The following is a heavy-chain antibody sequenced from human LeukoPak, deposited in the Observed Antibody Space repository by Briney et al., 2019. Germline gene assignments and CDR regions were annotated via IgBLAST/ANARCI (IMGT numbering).Heavy chain of an antibody. CDR3: ARGRLVATITGYYYYYMDV. V-gene: IGHV1-18*03. Sequence: ASVKVSCKASGYTFNNYGITWVRHAPGQGLEWMGWIRSYNGNTNYAQKFQGRVTMTTDTSTSTAYMELRSLRSEDMAVYYCARGRLVATITGYYYYYMDVWGKGTTVTVSS. CDR2: IRSYNGNT. CDR1: GYTFNNYG. J-gene: IGHJ6*03. D-gene: IGHD5-12*01.